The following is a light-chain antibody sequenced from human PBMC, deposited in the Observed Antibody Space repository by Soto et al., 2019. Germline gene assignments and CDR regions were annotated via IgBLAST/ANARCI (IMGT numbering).Light chain of an antibody. V-gene: IGLV4-69*01. CDR2: LNSDGSH. J-gene: IGLJ1*01. CDR3: QTWGTGIHYV. Sequence: QSVLTQSPSASASLGASVKLTCTLSRGHSSYAIAWHQQQPEKGPRYLMKLNSDGSHSKGDGSPDRFSSSSSGAERYLTISSLQSEDEADYYCQTWGTGIHYVFGTGTKVTVL. CDR1: RGHSSYA.